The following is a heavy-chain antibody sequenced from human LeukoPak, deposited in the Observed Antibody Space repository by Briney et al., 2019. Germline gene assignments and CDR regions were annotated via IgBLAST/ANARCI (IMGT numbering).Heavy chain of an antibody. J-gene: IGHJ4*02. CDR1: GGTFSSYA. Sequence: SVKVSCKASGGTFSSYAIGWVRQAPGQGLEWMGRIIPIFGRANYAQKFQGRVTITTDESTSTAYMELSSLRSEDTAVYYCARDYYDSSGYIDYWGQGTLVTVSS. CDR2: IIPIFGRA. V-gene: IGHV1-69*05. CDR3: ARDYYDSSGYIDY. D-gene: IGHD3-22*01.